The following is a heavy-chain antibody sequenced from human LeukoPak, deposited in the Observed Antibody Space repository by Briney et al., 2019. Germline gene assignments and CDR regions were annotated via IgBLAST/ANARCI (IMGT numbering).Heavy chain of an antibody. CDR1: GFTFGDYA. V-gene: IGHV3-49*03. Sequence: GGSLRLSCTASGFTFGDYAMSWFRQAPGKGLQWVGFIRSKAYGGTTEYAASVKGRFTISRDDSKSIAYLQMNSLKTEDTAVDYCTRVVEAYCGGDCYPEYWGQGTLVTVSS. D-gene: IGHD2-21*02. CDR2: IRSKAYGGTT. J-gene: IGHJ4*02. CDR3: TRVVEAYCGGDCYPEY.